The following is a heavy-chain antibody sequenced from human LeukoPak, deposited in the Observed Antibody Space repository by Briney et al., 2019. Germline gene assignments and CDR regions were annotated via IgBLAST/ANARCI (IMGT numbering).Heavy chain of an antibody. Sequence: GASVKVSCKASGGTFSSYAISWVRQAPGQGLEWMGGIIPIFGTANYAQKFQGRVTITADESTSTAYMELSSLRSEDTAVYYCARDHGDFGVVNYYYYMDVWGKGTTVTVSS. CDR1: GGTFSSYA. V-gene: IGHV1-69*13. CDR2: IIPIFGTA. J-gene: IGHJ6*03. D-gene: IGHD3-3*01. CDR3: ARDHGDFGVVNYYYYMDV.